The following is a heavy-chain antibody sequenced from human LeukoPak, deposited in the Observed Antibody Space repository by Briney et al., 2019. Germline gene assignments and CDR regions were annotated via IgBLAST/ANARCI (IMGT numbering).Heavy chain of an antibody. J-gene: IGHJ6*03. CDR1: GGAISAYY. CDR3: ARGGPGSGHYFYMDV. Sequence: PSETLPLTCTISGGAISAYYWNWIRQSPGKGLEWLGYIFYNGAINYNPSVQSRVSISVDTSKNQFSLSLSSVTAADTAVYFCARGGPGSGHYFYMDVWGRGTTVTVSS. V-gene: IGHV4-59*01. D-gene: IGHD1-14*01. CDR2: IFYNGAI.